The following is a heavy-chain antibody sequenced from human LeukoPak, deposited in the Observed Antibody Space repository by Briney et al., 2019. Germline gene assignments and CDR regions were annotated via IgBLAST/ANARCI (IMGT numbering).Heavy chain of an antibody. J-gene: IGHJ4*02. D-gene: IGHD3-22*01. Sequence: PSETLSLTCTVSGGSISSYYWSWIRQPAGKGLEWIGRIYTSGSTNYNPSLKSRVTMSVDTSKNQFSLKLSSVTAADTAVYYCARGPYYYDSSGYYYFDYWGQGTLVTVSS. CDR3: ARGPYYYDSSGYYYFDY. CDR1: GGSISSYY. CDR2: IYTSGST. V-gene: IGHV4-4*07.